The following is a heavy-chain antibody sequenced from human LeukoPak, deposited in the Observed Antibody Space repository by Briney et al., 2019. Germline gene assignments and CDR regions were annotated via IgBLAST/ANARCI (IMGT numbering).Heavy chain of an antibody. CDR2: INPNSGGT. Sequence: GASVKVSCKASGYTFTGYYMHWVRQAPGQRLEWMGWINPNSGGTNYAQKFQGRVTMTRDTSISTAYMELSRLRSDDTAVYYCARSVVVTAMDYYGMDDWGQGTTVTVSS. CDR1: GYTFTGYY. CDR3: ARSVVVTAMDYYGMDD. V-gene: IGHV1-2*02. D-gene: IGHD2-21*02. J-gene: IGHJ6*02.